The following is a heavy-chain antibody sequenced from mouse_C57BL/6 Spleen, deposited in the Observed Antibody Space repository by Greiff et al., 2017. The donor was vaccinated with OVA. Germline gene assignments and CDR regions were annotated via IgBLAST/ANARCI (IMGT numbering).Heavy chain of an antibody. J-gene: IGHJ3*01. Sequence: QVQLQQPGAELVKPGASVKLSCKASGYTFTSYWMQWVKQRPGQGLEWIGEIDPSDSYTNSNQTFKGKATLTVDPSSSTAYMQLSSLTSEESAVYYCASGGTAQATFAYWGQGTLVTVSA. V-gene: IGHV1-50*01. CDR2: IDPSDSYT. D-gene: IGHD3-2*02. CDR1: GYTFTSYW. CDR3: ASGGTAQATFAY.